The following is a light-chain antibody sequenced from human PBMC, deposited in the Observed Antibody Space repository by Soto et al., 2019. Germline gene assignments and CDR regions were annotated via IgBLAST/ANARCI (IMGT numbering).Light chain of an antibody. J-gene: IGKJ1*01. CDR3: QQYNSYSQT. CDR2: DAS. Sequence: DIQMTQSPSPLSASVGDRVTITCRASQSISSYLNWYQQKPGKAPKLLIYDASSLESGVPSRFSGGGSGTEFTLTISSLQPDDFATYYCQQYNSYSQTFGQGTKVDI. V-gene: IGKV1-5*01. CDR1: QSISSY.